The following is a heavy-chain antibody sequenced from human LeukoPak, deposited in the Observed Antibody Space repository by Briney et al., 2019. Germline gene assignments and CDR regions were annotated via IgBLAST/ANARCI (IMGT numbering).Heavy chain of an antibody. CDR1: GFTFTNYW. CDR3: ASAPFVDAFDI. Sequence: RPGGSLRLSCAVSGFTFTNYWMSWVRQAPGKGLEWVANIKQDGSEKYYVDSVKGRFTISRDNAKNSLYLQMNSLRAEDTAVYYCASAPFVDAFDIWGQGTMVTVSS. CDR2: IKQDGSEK. D-gene: IGHD2-21*01. J-gene: IGHJ3*02. V-gene: IGHV3-7*01.